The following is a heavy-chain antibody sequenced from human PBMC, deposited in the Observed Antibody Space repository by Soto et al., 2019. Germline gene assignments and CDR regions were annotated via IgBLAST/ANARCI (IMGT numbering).Heavy chain of an antibody. D-gene: IGHD2-8*01. V-gene: IGHV3-30*18. J-gene: IGHJ4*02. CDR2: ISYDGSEK. CDR1: GFNFSTYG. Sequence: QVQLVESGGGVVQPGRSLRLSCAASGFNFSTYGVHWVRQAPGEGLEWVGVISYDGSEKYYADSVKGRFTISRDNSKDTLYLQMNSLRPEDTAVYYCANDVMGSPDYWGQGTLVTVSS. CDR3: ANDVMGSPDY.